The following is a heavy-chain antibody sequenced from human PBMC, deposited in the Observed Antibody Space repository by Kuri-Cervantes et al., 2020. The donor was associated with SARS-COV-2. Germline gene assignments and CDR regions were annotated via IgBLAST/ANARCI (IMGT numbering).Heavy chain of an antibody. CDR3: AKGDWGYSNGFGDFDI. V-gene: IGHV3-43*01. J-gene: IGHJ3*02. D-gene: IGHD5-18*01. CDR2: INWDSTTT. Sequence: GGSLRLSCATSGFTFRHYTMQWVRQAPGQGLEWVSLINWDSTTTCYADSVKGRFSISRDNSKDSLYLQMDRLKIDDAALYYCAKGDWGYSNGFGDFDIWGQGIVVTVSS. CDR1: GFTFRHYT.